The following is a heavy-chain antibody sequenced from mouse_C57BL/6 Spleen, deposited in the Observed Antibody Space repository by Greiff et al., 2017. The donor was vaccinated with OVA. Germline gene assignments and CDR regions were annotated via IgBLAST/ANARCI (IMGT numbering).Heavy chain of an antibody. Sequence: EVQGVESGGDLVKPGGSLKLSCAASGFTFSSYGMSWVRQTPDKRLEWVATSSSGGSYTYYPDSVKGRFTISRDNAKNTLYLQMSSLKSEYTAMYYCARQLDFDYWGQGTTLTVSS. CDR2: SSSGGSYT. CDR1: GFTFSSYG. J-gene: IGHJ2*01. CDR3: ARQLDFDY. V-gene: IGHV5-6*01.